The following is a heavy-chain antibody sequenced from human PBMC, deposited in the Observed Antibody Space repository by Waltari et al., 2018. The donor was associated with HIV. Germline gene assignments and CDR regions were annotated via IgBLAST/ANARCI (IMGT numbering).Heavy chain of an antibody. CDR3: ARTPIYYDQWGRRFDI. V-gene: IGHV4-59*01. J-gene: IGHJ3*02. Sequence: QVQLQESGPGLVKPSETLSLTCTVSGASISSSYWRWIRQPPGRGLEWIGYIDYSGSTNYNPSLKSRVTISVDTSKNQFSLKLSSVTAADTAVYYCARTPIYYDQWGRRFDIWGQGTMVTVSS. D-gene: IGHD3-22*01. CDR2: IDYSGST. CDR1: GASISSSY.